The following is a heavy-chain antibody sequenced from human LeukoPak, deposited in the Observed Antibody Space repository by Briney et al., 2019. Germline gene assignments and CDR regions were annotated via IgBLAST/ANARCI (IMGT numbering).Heavy chain of an antibody. D-gene: IGHD2-8*01. CDR2: ISSSSSYI. Sequence: GGSLRLSCAASGFTFSSYSMNWVRQAPGKGLEWVSSISSSSSYIYYADSVKGRFTISRDNAKNSLHLQMNSLRAEDTAVYYCARDMGYCTNGVCWSNWFDPWGQGTLVTVSS. J-gene: IGHJ5*02. V-gene: IGHV3-21*01. CDR1: GFTFSSYS. CDR3: ARDMGYCTNGVCWSNWFDP.